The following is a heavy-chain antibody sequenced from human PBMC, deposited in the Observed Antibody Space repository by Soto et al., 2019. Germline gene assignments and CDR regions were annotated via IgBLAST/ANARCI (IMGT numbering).Heavy chain of an antibody. D-gene: IGHD6-25*01. J-gene: IGHJ5*02. CDR3: AGQTFTIAAASYGRSNWFDP. CDR1: GGSITSSSHF. V-gene: IGHV4-39*01. CDR2: IYFTGNT. Sequence: SETLSLTCTASGGSITSSSHFWGWVRQPPGKGLEWIGTIYFTGNTYYTPSPKSRLTMSIETSKNEFSLRLNSVTAADTAVYYCAGQTFTIAAASYGRSNWFDPWGPGTLVTVSS.